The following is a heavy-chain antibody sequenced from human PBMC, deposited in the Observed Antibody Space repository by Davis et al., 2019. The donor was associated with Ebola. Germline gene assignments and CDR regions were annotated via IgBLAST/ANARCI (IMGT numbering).Heavy chain of an antibody. V-gene: IGHV3-7*03. CDR1: GGSISSYY. D-gene: IGHD5-18*01. CDR2: IKQDGSEK. CDR3: ARPWLDVDTAIYYYYGMDV. J-gene: IGHJ6*02. Sequence: PSETLSLTCTVSGGSISSYYWSWIRQPPGKGLEWVANIKQDGSEKYYVDSVKGRFTISRDNAKNSLYLQMNSLRAEDTAVYYCARPWLDVDTAIYYYYGMDVWGQGTTVTVSS.